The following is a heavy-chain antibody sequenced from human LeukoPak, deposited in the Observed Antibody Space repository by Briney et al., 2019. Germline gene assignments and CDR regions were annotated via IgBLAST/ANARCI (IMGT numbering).Heavy chain of an antibody. D-gene: IGHD4-17*01. J-gene: IGHJ1*01. Sequence: SETLCLTCTVSGGSISSYYWSWIRQPPGKGLEWIGYIYYSGSTNYNPSLKSRVTISVDTSKNQFSLKLSSVTAADTAVYYCARAGDYGNFQHWGQGTLVTVSS. CDR3: ARAGDYGNFQH. CDR1: GGSISSYY. V-gene: IGHV4-59*01. CDR2: IYYSGST.